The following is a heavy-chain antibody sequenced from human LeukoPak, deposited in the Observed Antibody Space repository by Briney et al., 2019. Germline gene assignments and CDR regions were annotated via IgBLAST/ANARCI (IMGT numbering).Heavy chain of an antibody. CDR3: AKAGRLAVASYFDY. Sequence: GGSLRLSCAASGFTFSSYGINWVRQAPGKGLEWVSTISGSGGSTYYADSVKGRFTISRDNSKNTLYLQMNSLRAEDTAVYYCAKAGRLAVASYFDYWGQGTLVTVSS. D-gene: IGHD6-19*01. V-gene: IGHV3-23*01. J-gene: IGHJ4*02. CDR2: ISGSGGST. CDR1: GFTFSSYG.